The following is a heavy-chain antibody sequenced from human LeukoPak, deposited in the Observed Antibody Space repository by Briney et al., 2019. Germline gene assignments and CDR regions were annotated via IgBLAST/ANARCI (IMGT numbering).Heavy chain of an antibody. CDR3: ARPKDYYGSGSNFFDY. Sequence: PSETLSLTCTVSGGSISSGSYYWSWIRQPAGKGLEWIGRIYTSGSTNYNPSLKSRVTISVDTSKNQFSLKLSSVTAADAAVYYCARPKDYYGSGSNFFDYWGQGTLVTVSS. D-gene: IGHD3-10*01. J-gene: IGHJ4*02. V-gene: IGHV4-61*02. CDR2: IYTSGST. CDR1: GGSISSGSYY.